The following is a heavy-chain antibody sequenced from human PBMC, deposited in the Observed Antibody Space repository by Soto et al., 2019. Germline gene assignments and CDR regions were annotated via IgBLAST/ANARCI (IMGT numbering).Heavy chain of an antibody. J-gene: IGHJ4*02. CDR3: ARGIPDYYGSSYFDY. V-gene: IGHV4-31*03. D-gene: IGHD3-10*01. CDR1: GVSISSGGYY. CDR2: IYYSGST. Sequence: TSETLSLTCTVSGVSISSGGYYWSWIRQHPGKGLEWIGYIYYSGSTYYNPSLKSRVTISVDTSKNQFSLKLSSVTAADTAVYYCARGIPDYYGSSYFDYWGQGTQVTVSS.